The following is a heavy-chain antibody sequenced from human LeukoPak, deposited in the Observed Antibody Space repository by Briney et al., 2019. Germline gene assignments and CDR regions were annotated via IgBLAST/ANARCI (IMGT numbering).Heavy chain of an antibody. Sequence: SETLSLTRAVYGGSFSGYYWSWIRQPPGKGLEWIGYIYYSGSTNYNPSLKSRVTISVDTSKNQFSLKLSSVTAADTAVYYCARTGVGATTVWFDPWGQGTLVTVSS. CDR3: ARTGVGATTVWFDP. CDR1: GGSFSGYY. J-gene: IGHJ5*02. D-gene: IGHD1-26*01. CDR2: IYYSGST. V-gene: IGHV4-59*01.